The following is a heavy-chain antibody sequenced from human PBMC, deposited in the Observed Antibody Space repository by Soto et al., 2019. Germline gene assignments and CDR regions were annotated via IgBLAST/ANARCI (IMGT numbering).Heavy chain of an antibody. Sequence: PGESLKISCMGSGYSFSTYWIVWVRQMPGKGLEWMGIIYPEDSDTRYSPAFEGQVTISVDKSTRSAYMQWSSLKASDTAMYYCARRHYDSTGYMDVWGQVTTFTVSS. D-gene: IGHD3-22*01. CDR1: GYSFSTYW. J-gene: IGHJ6*02. V-gene: IGHV5-51*01. CDR2: IYPEDSDT. CDR3: ARRHYDSTGYMDV.